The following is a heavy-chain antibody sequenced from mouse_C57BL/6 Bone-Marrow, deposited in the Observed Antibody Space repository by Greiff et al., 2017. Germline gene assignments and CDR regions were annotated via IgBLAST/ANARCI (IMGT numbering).Heavy chain of an antibody. V-gene: IGHV1-61*01. CDR2: IYPSDSET. J-gene: IGHJ4*01. CDR3: ARHYGSRWSEDYAMDY. CDR1: GYTFTSYW. Sequence: QVQLQQPGAELVRPGSSVKLSCKASGYTFTSYWMDWVKQRPGQGLEWIGNIYPSDSETHYNQKFKDKATLTVDKSSSTAYMQLSSLTSEDSAVYYCARHYGSRWSEDYAMDYWGQGTSVTVSS. D-gene: IGHD1-1*01.